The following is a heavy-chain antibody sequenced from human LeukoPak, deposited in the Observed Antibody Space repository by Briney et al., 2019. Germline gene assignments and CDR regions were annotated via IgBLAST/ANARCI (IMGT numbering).Heavy chain of an antibody. J-gene: IGHJ4*02. CDR1: GDSISSGSYY. D-gene: IGHD2-21*02. CDR2: IYTSGST. Sequence: TLSLTCTVSGDSISSGSYYWTWIRQPAGKGLEWIGRIYTSGSTNYNPSLKSRVTISLDTSKNQFSLKLNSVTAADTAVYYCAREGVTGQDYWGQGTLVTVSS. CDR3: AREGVTGQDY. V-gene: IGHV4-61*02.